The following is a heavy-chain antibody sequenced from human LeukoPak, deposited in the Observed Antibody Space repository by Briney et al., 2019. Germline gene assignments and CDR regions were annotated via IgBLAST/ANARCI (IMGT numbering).Heavy chain of an antibody. J-gene: IGHJ4*02. Sequence: PGGSLRLSCVASGFTFSSYWMSWVRQAPGKGLEWVANIKQDGSEKYYVDSVKGRFTISRDNAKNSLYLQMNSLRAEDTAVYYCARQEWLATFDYWGQGTLVTVSS. D-gene: IGHD6-19*01. CDR2: IKQDGSEK. V-gene: IGHV3-7*01. CDR1: GFTFSSYW. CDR3: ARQEWLATFDY.